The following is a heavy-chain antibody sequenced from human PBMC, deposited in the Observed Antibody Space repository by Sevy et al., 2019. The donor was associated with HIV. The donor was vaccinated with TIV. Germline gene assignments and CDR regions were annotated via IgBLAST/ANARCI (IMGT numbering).Heavy chain of an antibody. CDR1: GGSVSSGSYY. Sequence: SETLSLTCTVSGGSVSSGSYYWSWIRQSPGKGQEWIGYIYYSGSTKYNPSLKSRVTISVDMSKNQFSLKLSSVIAADTAVYYCARRYCSSSSCFFDYWGQGTLVTVSS. D-gene: IGHD2-2*01. CDR2: IYYSGST. J-gene: IGHJ4*02. CDR3: ARRYCSSSSCFFDY. V-gene: IGHV4-61*01.